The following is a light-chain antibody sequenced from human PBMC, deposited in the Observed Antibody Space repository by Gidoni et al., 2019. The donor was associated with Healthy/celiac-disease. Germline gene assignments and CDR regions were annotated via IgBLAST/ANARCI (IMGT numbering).Light chain of an antibody. CDR2: CNS. J-gene: IGLJ1*01. CDR1: SSNIGAGYD. CDR3: QSYDSSLSAFYV. Sequence: QSVLTPPPSVSGAPGQSVTISCTGSSSNIGAGYDVHWYQQLPGTAPKLLIYCNSNRPSGVPDRFSGSKSGTSASLAITGLQAEDEADYYCQSYDSSLSAFYVFGTGTKVTVL. V-gene: IGLV1-40*01.